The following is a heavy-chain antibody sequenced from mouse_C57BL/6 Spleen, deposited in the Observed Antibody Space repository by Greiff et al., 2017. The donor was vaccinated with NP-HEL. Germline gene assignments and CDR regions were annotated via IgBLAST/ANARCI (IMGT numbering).Heavy chain of an antibody. J-gene: IGHJ3*01. D-gene: IGHD2-4*01. CDR1: GYTFTDYY. CDR2: IYPGSGNT. V-gene: IGHV1-76*01. Sequence: QVHVQQSGAELVRPGASVKLSCKASGYTFTDYYINWVKQRPGQGLEWIARIYPGSGNTYYNEKFKGKATLTAEKASSPAYMQLSSLTSEDSAVYFCARDDYAWFAYWGQGTLVTVAA. CDR3: ARDDYAWFAY.